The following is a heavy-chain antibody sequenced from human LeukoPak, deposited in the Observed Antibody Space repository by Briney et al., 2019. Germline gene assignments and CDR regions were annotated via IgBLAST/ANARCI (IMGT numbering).Heavy chain of an antibody. CDR2: IYSGGST. CDR1: GFTVSSNF. Sequence: PGGSLRLSCAASGFTVSSNFMNWVRQAPGKGLEWVSIIYSGGSTSYADSVKGRFTISRDNSKNTLYLQMNSLRAEDTAVYYCARDSSDDIWGQGTMVTVSS. CDR3: ARDSSDDI. J-gene: IGHJ3*02. V-gene: IGHV3-53*01.